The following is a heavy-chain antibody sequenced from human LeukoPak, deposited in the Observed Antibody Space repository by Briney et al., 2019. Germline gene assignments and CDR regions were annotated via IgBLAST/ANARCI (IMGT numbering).Heavy chain of an antibody. V-gene: IGHV4-59*08. CDR3: ARGGGYNYTPFDY. Sequence: PSETLSLTCTVSGGSISSYYWSWIRQPPGKGLEWIGYIYYSGSTYYNPSLKSRVTISVDTSKNQFSLKLSSVTAADTAVYYCARGGGYNYTPFDYWGQGTLVTVSS. CDR2: IYYSGST. J-gene: IGHJ4*02. CDR1: GGSISSYY. D-gene: IGHD5-24*01.